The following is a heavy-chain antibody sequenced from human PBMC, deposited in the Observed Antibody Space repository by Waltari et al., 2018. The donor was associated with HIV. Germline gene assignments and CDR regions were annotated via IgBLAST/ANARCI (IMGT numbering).Heavy chain of an antibody. CDR1: GFSFKTHW. CDR2: IKDDGSYK. CDR3: AREGSTVASFHH. V-gene: IGHV3-7*01. J-gene: IGHJ1*01. D-gene: IGHD4-17*01. Sequence: EVQLVESGGGLVQPGGSLRLSCAASGFSFKTHWMTWVRLAPGKGVEWVANIKDDGSYKFYVDSVKGRFTISRDNAKNSLYLQMNSLRVEDTAIYYCAREGSTVASFHHWGQGTLVTVSS.